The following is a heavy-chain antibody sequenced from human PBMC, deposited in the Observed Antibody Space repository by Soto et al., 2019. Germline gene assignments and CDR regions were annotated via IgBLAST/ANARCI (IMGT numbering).Heavy chain of an antibody. D-gene: IGHD3-3*01. J-gene: IGHJ6*02. V-gene: IGHV1-69*06. Sequence: QVQLVQSGAEVKKPGSSVKVSCKASGGTFSSYAISWVRQAPGQGLEWMGGIIPIFGTANYAQKFQGRVTITADKSTSTAYLELRSLRSEDTAVYYCARDREGGGWRGYQYYCYYYGIDVWGQGTTVNVSS. CDR3: ARDREGGGWRGYQYYCYYYGIDV. CDR1: GGTFSSYA. CDR2: IIPIFGTA.